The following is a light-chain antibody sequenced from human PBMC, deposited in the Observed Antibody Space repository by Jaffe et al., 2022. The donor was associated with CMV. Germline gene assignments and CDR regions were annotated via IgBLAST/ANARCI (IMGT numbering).Light chain of an antibody. CDR2: ANN. Sequence: QSVLTQPPSVSGAPGQRVTISCTGTSSNLGAPYDVHWYQQFPGTAPKLLIYANNNRPSGVPDRFSGSKSGASASLAITGLQSEDEADYYCLSYDRGLSSWVFGGGTELTVL. CDR1: SSNLGAPYD. V-gene: IGLV1-40*01. CDR3: LSYDRGLSSWV. J-gene: IGLJ3*02.